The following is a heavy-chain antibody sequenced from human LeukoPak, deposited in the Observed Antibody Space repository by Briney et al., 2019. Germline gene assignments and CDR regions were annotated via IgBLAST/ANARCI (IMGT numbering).Heavy chain of an antibody. CDR3: ARPSWYYYDSSGYWIDAFDI. CDR2: INHSGST. D-gene: IGHD3-22*01. V-gene: IGHV4-34*01. Sequence: SETLSLTCAVYGGSFSGYYWSWIRQPPGKGLEWIGEINHSGSTNYNPSLKSRVTISVDTSKNQFSLKLSSVTAADTAVYYCARPSWYYYDSSGYWIDAFDIWGQGTMVTVSS. J-gene: IGHJ3*02. CDR1: GGSFSGYY.